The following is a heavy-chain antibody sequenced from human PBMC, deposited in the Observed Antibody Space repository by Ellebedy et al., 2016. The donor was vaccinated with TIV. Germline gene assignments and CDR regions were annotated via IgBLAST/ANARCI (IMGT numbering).Heavy chain of an antibody. Sequence: GESLKISCAASGFTFSSYAMSWVRQAPGKGMEWVSTISSTGSRTYYADSVEGRFIISRDNSKKTLYLQMNSLRGEDTAVYYCAKGRGGGSDTSAPRYYFDYWGLGTLVTVSS. V-gene: IGHV3-23*01. J-gene: IGHJ4*02. CDR3: AKGRGGGSDTSAPRYYFDY. CDR2: ISSTGSRT. D-gene: IGHD3-22*01. CDR1: GFTFSSYA.